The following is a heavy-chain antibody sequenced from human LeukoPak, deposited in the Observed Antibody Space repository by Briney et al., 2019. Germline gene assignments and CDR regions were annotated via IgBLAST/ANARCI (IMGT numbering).Heavy chain of an antibody. CDR2: IYTSEST. Sequence: SETLSLTCTVSGGSISSGSYYWSWIRQPAGKGLEWIGRIYTSESTNYNPSLKSRVTISLDTSKNQFSLKLSSVTAADTAVYYCARVVTTIFGVRPYYMDVWGKGTTVTVSS. V-gene: IGHV4-61*02. CDR1: GGSISSGSYY. D-gene: IGHD3-3*01. J-gene: IGHJ6*03. CDR3: ARVVTTIFGVRPYYMDV.